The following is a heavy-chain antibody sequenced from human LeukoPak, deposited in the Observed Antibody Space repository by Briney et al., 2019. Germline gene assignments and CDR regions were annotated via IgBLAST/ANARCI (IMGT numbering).Heavy chain of an antibody. CDR2: ISSSSSTI. J-gene: IGHJ4*02. CDR1: GFTFSEYY. D-gene: IGHD3-10*01. CDR3: ARVSLSYPDY. V-gene: IGHV3-11*04. Sequence: GGSLRLSCAASGFTFSEYYMSWIRQAPGKGLEWVSYISSSSSTIYYADSVKGRFTISRDNAKNSLYLQMNSLRAEDTAVYYCARVSLSYPDYWGQGTLVTVSS.